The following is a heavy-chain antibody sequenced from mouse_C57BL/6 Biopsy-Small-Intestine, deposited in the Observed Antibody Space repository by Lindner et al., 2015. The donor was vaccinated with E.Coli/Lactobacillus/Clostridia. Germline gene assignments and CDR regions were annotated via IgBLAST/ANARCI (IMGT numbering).Heavy chain of an antibody. CDR2: ISSGSSTI. Sequence: VQLQESGGGLAKPGGPLKLSCVASGFTFSDYGMHWVRQAPEKGLEWVAYISSGSSTIYYADTVKGRFTISRDNAKNTLFLQMTSLRSEDTAMYYCARKSPYYGSSYTYWYFDVWGTGTTVTVSS. V-gene: IGHV5-17*01. CDR3: ARKSPYYGSSYTYWYFDV. D-gene: IGHD1-1*01. CDR1: GFTFSDYG. J-gene: IGHJ1*03.